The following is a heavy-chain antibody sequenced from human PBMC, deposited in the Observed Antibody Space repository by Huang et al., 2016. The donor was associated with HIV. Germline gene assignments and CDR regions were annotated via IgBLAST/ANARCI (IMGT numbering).Heavy chain of an antibody. V-gene: IGHV1-18*01. CDR1: GYTFTSYG. J-gene: IGHJ3*02. D-gene: IGHD3-22*01. CDR3: ARDPKYHRIGYYRQRRGIDI. Sequence: QIQLMQSGPELKQPGASVKVSCKASGYTFTSYGITWVRQAPGPGPKLMGWISATSGDTEYAQKFQGRVTLTTNTSTNIAYMELRSLRSDDTAKYYCARDPKYHRIGYYRQRRGIDIWGQGTMVIVSS. CDR2: ISATSGDT.